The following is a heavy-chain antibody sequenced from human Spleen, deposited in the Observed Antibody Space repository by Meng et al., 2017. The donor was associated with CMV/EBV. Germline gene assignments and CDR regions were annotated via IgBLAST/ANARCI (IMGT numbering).Heavy chain of an antibody. CDR2: ISAHNGNT. CDR1: GYTFTSYG. J-gene: IGHJ4*02. CDR3: AREIHCGGDCYGSSDY. Sequence: SGYTFTSYGITWVRQATGQGLEWMGWISAHNGNTNYAQKLKGRVTMTTDTSTSTVYMELRSLRSDDTAVYYCAREIHCGGDCYGSSDYWGQGTLVTVSS. V-gene: IGHV1-18*01. D-gene: IGHD2-21*01.